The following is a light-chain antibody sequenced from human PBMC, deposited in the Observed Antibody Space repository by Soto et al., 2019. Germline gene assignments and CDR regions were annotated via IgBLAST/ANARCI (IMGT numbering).Light chain of an antibody. J-gene: IGKJ3*01. CDR1: QSVSNTY. CDR3: QQYGRSPGLFT. Sequence: EIVLTQSPGTLSLSPGERATLSCRASQSVSNTYLAWYQQKPGQAPRLLIYDASSSGTDIPDRFSGSGSGTDFTFTISRLEPEDFAVYYCQQYGRSPGLFTFGPGTKVDIK. CDR2: DAS. V-gene: IGKV3-20*01.